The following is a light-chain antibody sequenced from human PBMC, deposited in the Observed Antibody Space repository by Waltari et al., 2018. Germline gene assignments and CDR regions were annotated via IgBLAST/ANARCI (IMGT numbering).Light chain of an antibody. CDR2: AAS. J-gene: IGKJ1*01. CDR1: QGISNY. V-gene: IGKV1-17*03. CDR3: LQHNNYPRT. Sequence: DIHMTQSPSAMSASVGDRVTITCRARQGISNYLAWFQQKPGKVPQRLIYAASSLQSGGPSRFRGSGSGTEFTLTISILEPEDFATYYWLQHNNYPRTVGQGIKVEIK.